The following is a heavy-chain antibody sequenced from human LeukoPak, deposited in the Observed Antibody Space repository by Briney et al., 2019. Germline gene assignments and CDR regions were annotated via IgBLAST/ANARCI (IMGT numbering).Heavy chain of an antibody. CDR3: ARGIRCSGGSCYSYYYYYYMDV. V-gene: IGHV4-34*01. CDR2: INHSGST. J-gene: IGHJ6*03. D-gene: IGHD2-15*01. CDR1: GGSFSGYY. Sequence: PSETLSLTCAVYGGSFSGYYWSWIRQPPGKGLEWIGEINHSGSTNYNPSLKSRVTISVDTSKNQFSLKLSSVTAADTAVYYCARGIRCSGGSCYSYYYYYYMDVWGKGTTVTVSS.